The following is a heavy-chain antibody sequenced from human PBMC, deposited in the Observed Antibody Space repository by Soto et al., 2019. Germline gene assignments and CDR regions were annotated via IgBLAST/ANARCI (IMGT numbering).Heavy chain of an antibody. V-gene: IGHV1-24*01. D-gene: IGHD3-22*01. J-gene: IGHJ5*02. CDR1: GYTLTELS. CDR2: FDPEDGET. CDR3: ATYAYYYDSSGYYFLVNWFDP. Sequence: GASVKVSCKVSGYTLTELSMHWVRQAPGKGPEWMGGFDPEDGETIYAQKFQGRVTMTEDTSTDTAYMELSSLRSEDTAVYYCATYAYYYDSSGYYFLVNWFDPWGQGTLVTVSS.